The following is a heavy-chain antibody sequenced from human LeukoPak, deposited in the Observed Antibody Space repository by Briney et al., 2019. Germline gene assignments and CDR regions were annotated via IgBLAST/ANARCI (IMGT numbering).Heavy chain of an antibody. CDR3: SRDSHGDDVYDY. J-gene: IGHJ4*02. Sequence: PGGSLILSCTVSGFAFDDFAMTWVRQAPGKGLEWVGFIRRRAYGGTTDYAASVRGRFTISIDDSKNIAYLQMNSLRTEDTAIYFCSRDSHGDDVYDYWGQGTLVTVSS. D-gene: IGHD1-1*01. CDR2: IRRRAYGGTT. CDR1: GFAFDDFA. V-gene: IGHV3-49*04.